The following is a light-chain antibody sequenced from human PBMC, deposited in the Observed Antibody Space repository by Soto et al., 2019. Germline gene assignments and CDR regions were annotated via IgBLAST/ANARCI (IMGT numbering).Light chain of an antibody. CDR1: KLGEKY. Sequence: SYELTQPPSVSVSPGQTATITCSGDKLGEKYSCWYQQKPGQSPVLVIYQDTKRPSGIPERFSGSNSGNTATLTISGTQAMDEADYYCQAWDSNTVTFGGGTKLTVL. CDR2: QDT. V-gene: IGLV3-1*01. CDR3: QAWDSNTVT. J-gene: IGLJ2*01.